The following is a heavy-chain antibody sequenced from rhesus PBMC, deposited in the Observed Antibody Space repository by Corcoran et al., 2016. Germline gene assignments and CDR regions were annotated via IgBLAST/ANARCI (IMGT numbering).Heavy chain of an antibody. CDR3: ARGQSYFDY. Sequence: QVQLQESGPGVVKPSETLSLTCALSGGSICASYWWSSVLQPPGKGLVWVGYIFDSSTRTNYNPSLKSRVTISKDTSKNQFSLKLSSVTAADTAVYYGARGQSYFDYWGQGVLVTVSS. CDR1: GGSICASYW. J-gene: IGHJ4*01. CDR2: IFDSSTRT. V-gene: IGHV4S10*01.